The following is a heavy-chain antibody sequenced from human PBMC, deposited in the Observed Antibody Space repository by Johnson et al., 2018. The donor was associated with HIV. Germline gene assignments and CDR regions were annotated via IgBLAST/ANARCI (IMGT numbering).Heavy chain of an antibody. Sequence: QVQLVESGGGVVQPGRSLRLSCAASGFTFSSYGMHWVRQAPGKGLAWVAVIWSDGSNKYYADSVKGRFTISRDNSENTLYLPMNSWRAEDTAVDYCARDSRLRTRAVGWADALDIWGQGTMVSVSS. J-gene: IGHJ3*02. V-gene: IGHV3-33*01. D-gene: IGHD4-17*01. CDR2: IWSDGSNK. CDR3: ARDSRLRTRAVGWADALDI. CDR1: GFTFSSYG.